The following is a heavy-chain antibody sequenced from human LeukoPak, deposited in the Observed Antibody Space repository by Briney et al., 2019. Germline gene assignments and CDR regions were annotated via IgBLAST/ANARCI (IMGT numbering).Heavy chain of an antibody. D-gene: IGHD1-26*01. Sequence: GSLRLSCEGSAFIFSGHWMNWVRQPPGKGLEWIGEINHSGSTNYNPSLKSRVTISVDTSKNQFSLKLSSVTAADTAVYYCARGITGSYSNNWFDPWGQGTLVTVSS. CDR3: ARGITGSYSNNWFDP. CDR1: AFIFSGHW. CDR2: INHSGST. J-gene: IGHJ5*02. V-gene: IGHV4-34*01.